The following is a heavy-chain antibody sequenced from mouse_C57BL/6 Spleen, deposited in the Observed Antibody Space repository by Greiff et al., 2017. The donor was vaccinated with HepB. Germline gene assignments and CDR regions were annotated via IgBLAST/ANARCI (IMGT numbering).Heavy chain of an antibody. CDR1: GYTFTSYW. V-gene: IGHV1-7*01. CDR2: INPSSGYT. J-gene: IGHJ2*01. CDR3: ARGSYYFDY. Sequence: QVQLQQPGAELVRPGSSVKLSCKASGYTFTSYWMDWIKQRPGQGLEWIGYINPSSGYTKYNQKFKDKATLTADKSSSTAYMQLSSLTSEDSAVYYCARGSYYFDYWGQGTTLTVSS.